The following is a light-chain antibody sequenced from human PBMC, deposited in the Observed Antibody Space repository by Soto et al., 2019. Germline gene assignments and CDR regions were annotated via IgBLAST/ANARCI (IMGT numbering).Light chain of an antibody. V-gene: IGKV4-1*01. CDR2: WES. Sequence: DIVMTQSPDSLAVSLGERATINCKSSQSVLYSSNNKNSVAWYQQKPGQPPQLXIYWESTRESGVPARFSGSESGTDLTLTISRLQAEDVAVYYCQQYYITRWTXGQGTKVDIK. CDR1: QSVLYSSNNKNS. J-gene: IGKJ1*01. CDR3: QQYYITRWT.